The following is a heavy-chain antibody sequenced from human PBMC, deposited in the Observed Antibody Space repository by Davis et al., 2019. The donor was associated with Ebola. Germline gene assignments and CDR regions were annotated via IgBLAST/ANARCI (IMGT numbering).Heavy chain of an antibody. J-gene: IGHJ4*02. CDR2: INQRRKT. D-gene: IGHD3-16*01. CDR1: GGSFGDYF. V-gene: IGHV4-34*09. Sequence: PSETLSLTCAISGGSFGDYFWSWIRQSPGKGLEWIGEINQRRKTFNNPSLKSRVTMSVDTSKNQFSLNLTFVTAADTAVYFCARGRTWGDFDYWGQGTLVSVSS. CDR3: ARGRTWGDFDY.